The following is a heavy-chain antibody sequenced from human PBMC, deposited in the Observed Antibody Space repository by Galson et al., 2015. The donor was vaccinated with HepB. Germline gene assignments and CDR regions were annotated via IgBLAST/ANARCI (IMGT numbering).Heavy chain of an antibody. Sequence: SVKVSCKASGYTFTSYFMHWVRQAPGQGLEWMGIINPSGGSTSYAQKFQGRVTMTRDTSTSTVYMELSSLRSEDTAVYYCARGEGLWAAAGATLDYWGQGTLVTVSS. V-gene: IGHV1-46*01. CDR2: INPSGGST. CDR1: GYTFTSYF. J-gene: IGHJ4*02. D-gene: IGHD6-13*01. CDR3: ARGEGLWAAAGATLDY.